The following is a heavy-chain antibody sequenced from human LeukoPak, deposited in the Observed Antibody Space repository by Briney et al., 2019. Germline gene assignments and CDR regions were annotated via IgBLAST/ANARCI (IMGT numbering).Heavy chain of an antibody. Sequence: GGSLRLSCAASGFTFSSYSIHWVRQAPGKGLEWVSSISSRSTYIYYADSVKGRFTISRDNAKKSLYLQMNSLRAEDTAVYYCARDLWFDDLSSDSFDMWGQGTMVTVSS. D-gene: IGHD3-10*01. CDR2: ISSRSTYI. CDR3: ARDLWFDDLSSDSFDM. J-gene: IGHJ3*02. CDR1: GFTFSSYS. V-gene: IGHV3-21*01.